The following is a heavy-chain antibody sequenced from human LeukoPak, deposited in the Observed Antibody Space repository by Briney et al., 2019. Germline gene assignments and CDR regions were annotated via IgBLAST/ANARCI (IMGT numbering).Heavy chain of an antibody. V-gene: IGHV4-34*01. Sequence: SGTLSLTCAVYGGSFSGYYWSWIRQPPGKGLEWIGEINHSGSTNYNPSLKSRVTISVDTSKNQFSLKLSSVTAADTAVYYCARGDRIETYYYGMDVWGQGTTVTVSS. CDR1: GGSFSGYY. J-gene: IGHJ6*02. CDR2: INHSGST. CDR3: ARGDRIETYYYGMDV.